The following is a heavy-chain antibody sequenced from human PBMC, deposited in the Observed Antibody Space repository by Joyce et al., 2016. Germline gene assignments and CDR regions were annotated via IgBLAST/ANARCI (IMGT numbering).Heavy chain of an antibody. V-gene: IGHV3-23*01. CDR1: AFTFSNSA. D-gene: IGHD3-10*01. CDR2: VRSSSDEI. Sequence: EVKVLESGGGLVQPGGSLRLSCAASAFTFSNSAVNWVRQAPGTGLEWVSGVRSSSDEIFYADSGKGRFTMSRDKSKNTVSLQMNSLRAGDTAIYYCAARSGSGTYFWGQGTPVTVS. CDR3: AARSGSGTYF. J-gene: IGHJ4*02.